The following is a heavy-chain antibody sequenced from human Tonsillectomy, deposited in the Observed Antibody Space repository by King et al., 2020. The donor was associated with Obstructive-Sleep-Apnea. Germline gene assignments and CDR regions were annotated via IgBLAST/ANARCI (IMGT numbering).Heavy chain of an antibody. D-gene: IGHD2-15*01. CDR1: GFTFSSNG. CDR3: AKDTSAGYCSGGSRYSYSYYGLDV. J-gene: IGHJ6*02. CDR2: IRYDGSNE. Sequence: VQLVESGGGVVQPGRSLRLSCAASGFTFSSNGMHWVRQAPGKGLEWVAFIRYDGSNEYYADSVKGRFTISRDNSKNTLYLQMNSLRAEDTAVYYCAKDTSAGYCSGGSRYSYSYYGLDVWGQGTTVTVSS. V-gene: IGHV3-30*02.